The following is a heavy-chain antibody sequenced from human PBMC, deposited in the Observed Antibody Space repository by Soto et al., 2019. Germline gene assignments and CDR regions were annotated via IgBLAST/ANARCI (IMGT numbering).Heavy chain of an antibody. Sequence: QVQLMQSGAEVKKPGASVKVPCKASGYTFSSYAISWVRQAPGQGLEWMGWISGYNGNTNYAQKFQGRVTMTTDTSTSTVYMELRSLRSDDTAVYYCARGVGTSPDFDYWGQGTLVTVSS. CDR3: ARGVGTSPDFDY. V-gene: IGHV1-18*01. CDR2: ISGYNGNT. J-gene: IGHJ4*02. CDR1: GYTFSSYA. D-gene: IGHD2-2*01.